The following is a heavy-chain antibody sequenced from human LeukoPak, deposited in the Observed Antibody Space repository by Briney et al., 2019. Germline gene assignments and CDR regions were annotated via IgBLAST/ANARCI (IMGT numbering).Heavy chain of an antibody. CDR1: GYSISSGYY. J-gene: IGHJ6*03. D-gene: IGHD6-6*01. CDR3: ARFVAEYSSSWGFYYYYYMDV. CDR2: IYHSGST. Sequence: PSETLSLTCTVSGYSISSGYYWGWIRQPPGKGLGWIGSIYHSGSTYYNPSLKSRVTISVDTSKNQFCLKLSSVTAADTAVYYCARFVAEYSSSWGFYYYYYMDVWGKGTTVTVSS. V-gene: IGHV4-38-2*02.